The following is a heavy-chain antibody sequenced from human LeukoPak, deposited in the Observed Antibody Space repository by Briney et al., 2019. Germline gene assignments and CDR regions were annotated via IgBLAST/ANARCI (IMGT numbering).Heavy chain of an antibody. CDR2: MWYDGSKT. CDR3: AKGGPRWAADCDY. D-gene: IGHD5-12*01. J-gene: IGHJ4*02. V-gene: IGHV3-33*06. Sequence: GGSLRLSCAASGFTFSAYGMHWVRQAPGKGLEGVAVMWYDGSKTFYADSVKGRFTISRDNSKNTLYLQMNSLRVEDTGVYFCAKGGPRWAADCDYWGQGTLVTVSS. CDR1: GFTFSAYG.